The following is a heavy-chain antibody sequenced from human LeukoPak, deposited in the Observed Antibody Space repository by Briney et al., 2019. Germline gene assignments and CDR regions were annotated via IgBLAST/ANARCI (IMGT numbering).Heavy chain of an antibody. CDR2: IRYHGSDK. CDR3: ARSPTSWYFDY. D-gene: IGHD2-2*01. CDR1: GFTFSGSG. J-gene: IGHJ4*02. V-gene: IGHV3-30*02. Sequence: PGESLRLSCAASGFTFSGSGMHWVRQAPGKGLERVAFIRYHGSDKYYADSVKGRFTISRDNSKNTLYLQMNSLRPEDTSVYYCARSPTSWYFDYWGQGTLVTVSS.